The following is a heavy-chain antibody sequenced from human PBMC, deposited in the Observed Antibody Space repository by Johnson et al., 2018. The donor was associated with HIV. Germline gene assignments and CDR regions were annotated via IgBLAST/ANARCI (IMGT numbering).Heavy chain of an antibody. J-gene: IGHJ3*02. D-gene: IGHD3-16*01. Sequence: VQLVESGGGVVQPGGSLRLSCAASGFAVSNYYMTWVRQLPGKGLVWVSRIKSDGSSITYADFAKGRFTISRDNAKNSLYLQLNSLRAEDTAVFYCARDKGWGTFDIWGQGTMVTVSS. V-gene: IGHV3-74*03. CDR1: GFAVSNYY. CDR3: ARDKGWGTFDI. CDR2: IKSDGSSI.